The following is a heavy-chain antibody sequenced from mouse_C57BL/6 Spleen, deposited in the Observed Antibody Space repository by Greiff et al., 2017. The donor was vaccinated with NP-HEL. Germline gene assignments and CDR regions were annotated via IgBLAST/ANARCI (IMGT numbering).Heavy chain of an antibody. D-gene: IGHD1-1*01. J-gene: IGHJ3*01. V-gene: IGHV1-54*01. Sequence: VQLQQSGAELVRPGTSVKVSCKASGYAFTNYLIEWVKQRPGQGLEWIGVINPGSGGTNYNEKFKGKATLTADKSSSTAYMQLSSLTSEDSAVYVCARDGSRIRFAYWGQGTLVTVSA. CDR1: GYAFTNYL. CDR2: INPGSGGT. CDR3: ARDGSRIRFAY.